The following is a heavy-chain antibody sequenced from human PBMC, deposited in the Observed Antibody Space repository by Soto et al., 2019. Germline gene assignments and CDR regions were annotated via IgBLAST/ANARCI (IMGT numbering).Heavy chain of an antibody. CDR3: ARLILGYCSGGSCASAIRTLDY. Sequence: IRQHPGKGLEWLGYIYYSGTTYYNPSLKSRVTISVDTSKNQFSLKLSSVTAADTAVYYCARLILGYCSGGSCASAIRTLDYRGQGTVVTVSS. D-gene: IGHD2-15*01. CDR2: IYYSGTT. J-gene: IGHJ4*02. V-gene: IGHV4-31*02.